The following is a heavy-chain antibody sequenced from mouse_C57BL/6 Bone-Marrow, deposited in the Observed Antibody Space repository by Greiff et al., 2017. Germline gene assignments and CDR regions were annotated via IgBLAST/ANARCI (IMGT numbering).Heavy chain of an antibody. CDR1: GYTFTNYW. D-gene: IGHD1-2*01. CDR2: IYPGGGYT. V-gene: IGHV1-63*01. J-gene: IGHJ3*01. CDR3: ARSYYYGWGFAY. Sequence: VQLQESGAELVRPGTSVKMSCKASGYTFTNYWIGWAKQRPGHGLEWIGEIYPGGGYTNYNEKFKGKATLTADKSSSTAYMQFSSLTSEDSAIYYCARSYYYGWGFAYWGQGTLVTVSA.